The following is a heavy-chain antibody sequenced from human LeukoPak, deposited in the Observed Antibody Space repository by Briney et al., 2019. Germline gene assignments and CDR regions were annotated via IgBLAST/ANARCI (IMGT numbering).Heavy chain of an antibody. CDR2: INSDGSST. Sequence: PGGSLRLSCAGSGFTFRNYWMHWVRHAPGEGLVWVSGINSDGSSTKYADSVKGRVTISRDNAKNMLYLQMDSLRDEDTAVYYCGLSMVRALSPDYWGQGTLVIVSS. V-gene: IGHV3-74*03. J-gene: IGHJ4*02. CDR1: GFTFRNYW. D-gene: IGHD3-10*01. CDR3: GLSMVRALSPDY.